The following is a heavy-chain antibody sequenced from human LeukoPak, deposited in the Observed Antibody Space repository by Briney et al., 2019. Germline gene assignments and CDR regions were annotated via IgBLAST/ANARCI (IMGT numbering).Heavy chain of an antibody. Sequence: GGSLRLSCAASGFTFSSYGMHWVRQAPGKGLEWVAVIWYDGSNKYYADSVKGRFTISRDNSKNTLYLQMNSLRAEDTAVYYCAREWAIQLGIFYYYYGMDVWGQGTTVTVSS. V-gene: IGHV3-33*01. D-gene: IGHD5-18*01. CDR3: AREWAIQLGIFYYYYGMDV. CDR2: IWYDGSNK. J-gene: IGHJ6*02. CDR1: GFTFSSYG.